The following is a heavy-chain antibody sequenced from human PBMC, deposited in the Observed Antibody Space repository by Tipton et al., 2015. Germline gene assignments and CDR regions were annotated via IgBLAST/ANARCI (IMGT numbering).Heavy chain of an antibody. J-gene: IGHJ4*02. D-gene: IGHD3-9*01. CDR1: AYSISSDYY. CDR2: ISRRGNT. Sequence: TLSLTCAVSAYSISSDYYWGWIRQPPGKGLEWIGSISRRGNTYYNPSLKSRVTMSRDTSKNQFSLKLTSVTAADTAVYYCACQDYDSLTRDYQTVDYWGQGTLVTVSS. CDR3: ACQDYDSLTRDYQTVDY. V-gene: IGHV4-38-2*01.